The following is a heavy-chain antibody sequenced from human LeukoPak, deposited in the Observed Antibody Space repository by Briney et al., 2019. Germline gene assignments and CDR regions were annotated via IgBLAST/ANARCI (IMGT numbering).Heavy chain of an antibody. V-gene: IGHV4-61*01. CDR1: GYSISSGYY. CDR3: ARDSRGYCSGGSCYSD. Sequence: SETLSLTCTVSGYSISSGYYWSWIRQPPGKGLEWIGYIYYSGSTNYNPSLKSRVTISVDTSKNQFSLKLSSVTAADTAVYYCARDSRGYCSGGSCYSDWGQGTLVTVSS. J-gene: IGHJ4*02. D-gene: IGHD2-15*01. CDR2: IYYSGST.